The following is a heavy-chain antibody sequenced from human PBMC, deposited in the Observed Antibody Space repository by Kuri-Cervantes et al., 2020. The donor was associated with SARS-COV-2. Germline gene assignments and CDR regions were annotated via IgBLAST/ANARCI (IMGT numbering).Heavy chain of an antibody. CDR1: GFTFSSYA. CDR2: ISGSGGST. V-gene: IGHV3-23*01. CDR3: ANPTGHYYYGMDV. J-gene: IGHJ6*02. Sequence: GESLKISCAASGFTFSSYAMSWVRQAPGKGLEWVSAISGSGGSTYYADSVKGRFTISRDNSKNTLYLQMNSLRAEDTAVYYCANPTGHYYYGMDVWGQGTTGTVSS.